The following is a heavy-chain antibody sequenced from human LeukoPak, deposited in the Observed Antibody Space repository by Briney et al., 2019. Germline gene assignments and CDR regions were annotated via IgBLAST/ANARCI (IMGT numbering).Heavy chain of an antibody. CDR3: ARQESGREPWFDP. D-gene: IGHD1-14*01. CDR1: GGSISSYY. J-gene: IGHJ5*02. Sequence: SETLSLTCTVSGGSISSYYWSWIRQPPGKGLEWIGYIYYSGSTNYNPSLKSRVTISVDTSKNQFSLKLSSVTAADTAVYYCARQESGREPWFDPWGQGTLVTVSS. CDR2: IYYSGST. V-gene: IGHV4-59*08.